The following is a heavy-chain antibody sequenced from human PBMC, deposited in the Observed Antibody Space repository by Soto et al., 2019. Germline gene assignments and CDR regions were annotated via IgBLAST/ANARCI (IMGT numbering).Heavy chain of an antibody. Sequence: GESLKISCKGSGYSFTSYWIGWVRQMPGKGLEWMGIIYPGDSDTRYSPSFQGQVTISADKSISTAYLQWGSLKASDTAMYYCARQIRFLEFLYDYWGQGTLVTVSS. CDR3: ARQIRFLEFLYDY. CDR2: IYPGDSDT. CDR1: GYSFTSYW. V-gene: IGHV5-51*01. D-gene: IGHD3-3*01. J-gene: IGHJ4*02.